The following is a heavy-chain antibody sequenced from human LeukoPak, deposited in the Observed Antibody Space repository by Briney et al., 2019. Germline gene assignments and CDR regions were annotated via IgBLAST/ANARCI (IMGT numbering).Heavy chain of an antibody. J-gene: IGHJ4*02. V-gene: IGHV4-59*01. CDR1: RGSISSYY. CDR2: IYYSGST. D-gene: IGHD6-19*01. CDR3: ARVQSSGHDY. Sequence: PSETLSLTCTVSRGSISSYYWSWVRQPPGKGLEWIGYIYYSGSTNYNPSLKSRVTISVDTSKNQFSLQLISVTAADTAIYYCARVQSSGHDYWGQGTLVTVSS.